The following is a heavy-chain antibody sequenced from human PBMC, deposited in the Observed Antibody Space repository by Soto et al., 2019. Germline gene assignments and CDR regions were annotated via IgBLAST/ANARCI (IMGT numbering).Heavy chain of an antibody. Sequence: QVQLQESGPGLVKPSETLSLTCTVSGGSISSYYWSWIRQPPGKGLEWIGYIYYSGSTNYNPSLKSRVTISVDTSKNQFSLKLSSVTAADTAVYYCARVYSGYVLEHWGQGTLVTVSS. D-gene: IGHD5-12*01. CDR2: IYYSGST. V-gene: IGHV4-59*01. CDR3: ARVYSGYVLEH. J-gene: IGHJ4*02. CDR1: GGSISSYY.